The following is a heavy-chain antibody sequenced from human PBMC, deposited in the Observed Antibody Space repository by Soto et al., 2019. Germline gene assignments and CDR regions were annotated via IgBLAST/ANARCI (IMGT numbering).Heavy chain of an antibody. J-gene: IGHJ3*02. CDR1: GFTFSNYG. Sequence: QVQLVESGGGVVQPGRSLRLSCAASGFTFSNYGMHWVRQAPGKGLEWVAVIAYDGSKKYYADSVKGRLTISRDNSHNTLFLQMNSVRAEDTAIYYCVNAMIGGYDSDALHIWGQGTMVTVSS. D-gene: IGHD3-22*01. CDR3: VNAMIGGYDSDALHI. V-gene: IGHV3-30*18. CDR2: IAYDGSKK.